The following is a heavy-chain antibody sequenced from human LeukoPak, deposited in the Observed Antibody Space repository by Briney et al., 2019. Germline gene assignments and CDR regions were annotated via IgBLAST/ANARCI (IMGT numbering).Heavy chain of an antibody. CDR2: IYYSGST. J-gene: IGHJ4*02. Sequence: SETLSLTCTVSGGSISSSSYYWGWIRQPPGKGLEWIGSIYYSGSTYYNPSLKSRVTISVDTSKNQFFLKLSSVTAADTAVYYCARDEGTWFTYWGQGTLVTVSS. D-gene: IGHD1-1*01. V-gene: IGHV4-39*07. CDR1: GGSISSSSYY. CDR3: ARDEGTWFTY.